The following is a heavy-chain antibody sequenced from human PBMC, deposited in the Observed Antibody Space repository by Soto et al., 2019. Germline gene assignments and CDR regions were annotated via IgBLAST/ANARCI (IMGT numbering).Heavy chain of an antibody. D-gene: IGHD2-2*01. CDR2: IYYSGST. J-gene: IGHJ2*01. CDR1: GGSISTYY. CDR3: ARDSRAMRIFDL. V-gene: IGHV4-59*01. Sequence: QVQLQESGPGLVKPSETLSLTCTVSGGSISTYYWNWIRQPPGKGLEWIGDIYYSGSTTYNPSLKSRVTLSVDTSKNQCSLKLTSVTAADTAVYFCARDSRAMRIFDLWGRGTLVTVSS.